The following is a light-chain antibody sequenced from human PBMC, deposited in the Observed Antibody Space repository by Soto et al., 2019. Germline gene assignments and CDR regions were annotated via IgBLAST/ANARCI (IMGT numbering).Light chain of an antibody. J-gene: IGKJ1*01. Sequence: EIVLTQSPATLSLSPGERVTLSCGASPSVSSSRLAWYQQKPGQAPRLLMYDASRRAFGIPDRFSGSGSGTEFTLTISSLQPEDFATYCCQQGYSISWTFGQGTKVDIK. CDR1: PSVSSSR. CDR3: QQGYSISWT. CDR2: DAS. V-gene: IGKV3D-20*01.